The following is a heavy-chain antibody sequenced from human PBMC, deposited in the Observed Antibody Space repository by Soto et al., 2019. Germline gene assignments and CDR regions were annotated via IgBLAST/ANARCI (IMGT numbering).Heavy chain of an antibody. V-gene: IGHV2-70*01. Sequence: GSGPTLVNPTQTLTLTCTFSGFSLTTRGTCVNWIRQPPGKALERLALIDWDDNKYYTTSLKTRLTISRDTSKNQVVLTMTNMDPVDTATYYCARIRDVSGWYFDSWGQGALVTVSS. CDR2: IDWDDNK. J-gene: IGHJ4*02. CDR3: ARIRDVSGWYFDS. CDR1: GFSLTTRGTC. D-gene: IGHD6-25*01.